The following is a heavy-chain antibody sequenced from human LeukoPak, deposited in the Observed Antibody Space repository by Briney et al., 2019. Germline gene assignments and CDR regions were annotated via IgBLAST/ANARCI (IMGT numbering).Heavy chain of an antibody. V-gene: IGHV1-8*01. Sequence: ASVKVSCKASGYTFTSYDINWVRQATAQGLEWMGWMNPNSGNTGYAQKFQGRVTMTRNTSISTAYMELSSLRSEDTAVYYCARVPEGPYSSSNYYYYYMDVWGKGTTVTVSS. CDR1: GYTFTSYD. J-gene: IGHJ6*03. D-gene: IGHD6-6*01. CDR3: ARVPEGPYSSSNYYYYYMDV. CDR2: MNPNSGNT.